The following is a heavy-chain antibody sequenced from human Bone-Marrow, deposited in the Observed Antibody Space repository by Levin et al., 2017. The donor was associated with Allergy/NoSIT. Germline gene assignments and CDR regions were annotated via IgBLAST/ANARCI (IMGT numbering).Heavy chain of an antibody. CDR1: GFTVSSSY. J-gene: IGHJ4*02. Sequence: GGSLRLSCAASGFTVSSSYMTWIRQAPGKGLEWVSVIYSGGTTDYADSVKGRFIISRDTSKNTVYLQMNSLSTEDTAFYYCARDGQLLPMDWGQGTLVTVSS. CDR3: ARDGQLLPMD. V-gene: IGHV3-53*01. D-gene: IGHD2-2*01. CDR2: IYSGGTT.